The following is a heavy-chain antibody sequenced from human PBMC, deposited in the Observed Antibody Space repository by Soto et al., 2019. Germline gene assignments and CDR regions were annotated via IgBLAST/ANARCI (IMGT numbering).Heavy chain of an antibody. D-gene: IGHD3-3*01. V-gene: IGHV4-34*01. CDR2: VNHSGKT. Sequence: PSETLSLTSAVYGGSFINYAYSWIRQAPGKGLEWIGEVNHSGKTDYNPSLKSRGTISVDTSKNQFSLKLISVTAADTAVYYCAAMYYDFWSATLNSAYWGQGTPVTVSS. J-gene: IGHJ4*02. CDR1: GGSFINYA. CDR3: AAMYYDFWSATLNSAY.